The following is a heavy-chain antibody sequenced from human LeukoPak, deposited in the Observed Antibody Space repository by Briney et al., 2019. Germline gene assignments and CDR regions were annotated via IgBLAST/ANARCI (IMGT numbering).Heavy chain of an antibody. CDR2: IYPGDSDT. CDR1: GYSFTSYW. D-gene: IGHD6-6*01. Sequence: GESLKISFKGSGYSFTSYWIGWVRQMPGKGLEWMGIIYPGDSDTRYSPSLQGQVTISADKSISTAYLQWSSLKASDTAMYYCARLGRYGSSSRINWAFDIWGQGTMVTVSS. CDR3: ARLGRYGSSSRINWAFDI. J-gene: IGHJ3*02. V-gene: IGHV5-51*01.